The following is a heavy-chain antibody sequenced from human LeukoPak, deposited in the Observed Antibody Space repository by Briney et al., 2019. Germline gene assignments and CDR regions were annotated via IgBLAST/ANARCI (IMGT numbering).Heavy chain of an antibody. CDR2: IIPILGIA. V-gene: IGHV1-69*04. CDR3: ARSPRKDYYYYGMDV. J-gene: IGHJ6*02. Sequence: SVKVSCKASGVTFSSYAISWVRQAPGQGLEWMGRIIPILGIANYAQKFQGRVTITADKSTSTAYMELSSLRSEDTAVYYCARSPRKDYYYYGMDVWGQGTTVTVSS. CDR1: GVTFSSYA.